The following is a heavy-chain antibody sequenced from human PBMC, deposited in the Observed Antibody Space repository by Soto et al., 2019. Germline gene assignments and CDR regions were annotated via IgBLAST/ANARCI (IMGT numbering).Heavy chain of an antibody. CDR2: INHSGST. CDR3: ARGCPSSSSWYRWFDP. CDR1: GGSFSGYY. J-gene: IGHJ5*02. D-gene: IGHD6-13*01. Sequence: QVQLQQWGAGLLKPSETLSLTCAVYGGSFSGYYWSWIRQPPGKGLEWIGEINHSGSTNYNPSLKSRVTISVDTSKNQFSQKLSSVTAADTAVYYCARGCPSSSSWYRWFDPWGQGTMVTVSS. V-gene: IGHV4-34*01.